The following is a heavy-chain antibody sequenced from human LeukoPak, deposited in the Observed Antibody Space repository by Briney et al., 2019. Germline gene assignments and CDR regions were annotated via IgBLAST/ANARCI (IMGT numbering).Heavy chain of an antibody. CDR3: ASWFSGGNYALGY. J-gene: IGHJ4*02. CDR1: GYTFTSYG. D-gene: IGHD3-22*01. CDR2: ISTYNGNT. Sequence: ASVKVSCKASGYTFTSYGISGLRQAPGQGLEWMGWISTYNGNTNYAQKLQDRVTMTTDTSTTTAYMDLRSLRTDDTAIYYCASWFSGGNYALGYWGQGTRVTVSS. V-gene: IGHV1-18*01.